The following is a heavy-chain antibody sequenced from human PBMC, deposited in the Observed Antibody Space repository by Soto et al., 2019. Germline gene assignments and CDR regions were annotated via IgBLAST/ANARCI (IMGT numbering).Heavy chain of an antibody. CDR1: VGTFSSYA. J-gene: IGHJ6*02. CDR2: IIPIFGTA. D-gene: IGHD6-6*01. V-gene: IGHV1-69*13. Sequence: SVKVSCKASVGTFSSYAISWVRQAPGQGLEWMGGIIPIFGTANYAQKFQGRVTITADESTSTAYMELSSLRSEDTAVYYCSRAEWYSSSSGVGYYGMDVWGQGTTVTVSS. CDR3: SRAEWYSSSSGVGYYGMDV.